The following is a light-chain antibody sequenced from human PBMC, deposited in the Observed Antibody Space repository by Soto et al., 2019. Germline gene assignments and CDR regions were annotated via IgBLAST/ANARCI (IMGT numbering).Light chain of an antibody. CDR1: QTISGY. J-gene: IGKJ2*01. CDR2: NAS. CDR3: QQYKSYPFT. V-gene: IGKV1-5*03. Sequence: DIEMTQSPSTLSASVGDRLTITCRASQTISGYLAWYQQKPGKAPRLLIYNASSIENGVPSRFSGSGSGTEFTLTISSLQPDDFAAYYCQQYKSYPFTFGQGTKVEIE.